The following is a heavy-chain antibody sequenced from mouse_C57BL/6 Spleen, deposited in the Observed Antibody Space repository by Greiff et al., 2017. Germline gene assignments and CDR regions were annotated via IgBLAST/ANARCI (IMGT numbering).Heavy chain of an antibody. CDR2: IYPGDGDT. D-gene: IGHD1-1*02. J-gene: IGHJ2*01. Sequence: QVQLQQSGAELVKPGASVKISCKASGYAFSSYWMNWVKQRPGKGLEWIGQIYPGDGDTNYNGKFKGKATLTADKSSSTAYMQLSSLTSEDSAVYFCARSGILVATDYFDYWGQGTTLTVSS. CDR3: ARSGILVATDYFDY. V-gene: IGHV1-80*01. CDR1: GYAFSSYW.